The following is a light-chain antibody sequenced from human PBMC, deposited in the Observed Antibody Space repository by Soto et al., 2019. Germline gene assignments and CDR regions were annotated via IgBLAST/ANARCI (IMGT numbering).Light chain of an antibody. V-gene: IGKV4-1*01. J-gene: IGKJ1*01. Sequence: DIVMTQSPDSLAVSLGERATINCKSSQSLLYNSNNKNYLAWYQQQPGQPPKLLIYWASTRESGVPDRFSGSGAGTDFTLTLSGLQAEDVAVYYCLQYYRTPETFGQGTKVEIK. CDR2: WAS. CDR3: LQYYRTPET. CDR1: QSLLYNSNNKNY.